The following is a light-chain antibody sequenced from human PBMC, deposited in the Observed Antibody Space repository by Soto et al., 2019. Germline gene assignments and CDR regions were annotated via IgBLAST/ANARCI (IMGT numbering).Light chain of an antibody. CDR1: SSDGGAYNY. J-gene: IGLJ3*02. V-gene: IGLV2-14*01. CDR2: EVS. CDR3: SSYTTSNTWL. Sequence: QSALTQPASVSGSPGQSITISCTGTSSDGGAYNYVSWYQQHPGKAPKLIVYEVSNRPSGVSNRFSGSKSGNTASLTISGLQAEDEADYYCSSYTTSNTWLFGGGTKLTVL.